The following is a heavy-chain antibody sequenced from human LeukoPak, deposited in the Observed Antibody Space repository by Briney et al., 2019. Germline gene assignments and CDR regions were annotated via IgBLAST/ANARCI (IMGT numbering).Heavy chain of an antibody. CDR1: GGSISSYY. Sequence: SETLSLTCTVSGGSISSYYWSWIRQPPGKGLEWIGYIYYSGSTNYNPSLKSRVTISVDTSKNQLSLKLSSVTAADTAVYYCARIRYSDSSGHGYYFDYWGQGTLVTVSS. CDR3: ARIRYSDSSGHGYYFDY. D-gene: IGHD3-22*01. CDR2: IYYSGST. J-gene: IGHJ4*02. V-gene: IGHV4-59*01.